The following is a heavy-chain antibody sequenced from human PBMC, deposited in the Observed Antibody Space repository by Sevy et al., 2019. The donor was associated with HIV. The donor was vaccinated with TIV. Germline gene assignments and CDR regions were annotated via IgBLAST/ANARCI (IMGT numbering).Heavy chain of an antibody. V-gene: IGHV3-48*01. CDR3: ARGPRWYYFDY. J-gene: IGHJ4*02. CDR2: ISSSRYTI. CDR1: GFTFSSYS. Sequence: GGSLRLSCAASGFTFSSYSMNWVRQAPGRGLEWVSYISSSRYTIYYADSVTGRFTISRDNVKNSLYLQMNSLRAEDTAVYYCARGPRWYYFDYWGQRTLVTVSS. D-gene: IGHD2-15*01.